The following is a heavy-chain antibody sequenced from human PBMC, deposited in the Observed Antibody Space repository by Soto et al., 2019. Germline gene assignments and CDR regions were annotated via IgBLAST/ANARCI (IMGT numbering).Heavy chain of an antibody. D-gene: IGHD4-17*01. V-gene: IGHV4-4*02. CDR3: ARRNTVTTPLYYYYGMDV. CDR2: IYHSGST. J-gene: IGHJ6*02. CDR1: GGSISSTNW. Sequence: QVQLQESGPGLVKPSGTLSLTCGVSGGSISSTNWWSWVRQPPGKGLEWIGEIYHSGSTNYNPSLKSRVTISVDKSKSQFSLKLSSVTAADTAVYYCARRNTVTTPLYYYYGMDVWGQGTTVTVSS.